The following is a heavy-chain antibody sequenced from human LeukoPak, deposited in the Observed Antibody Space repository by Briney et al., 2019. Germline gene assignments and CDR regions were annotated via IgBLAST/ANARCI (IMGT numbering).Heavy chain of an antibody. CDR1: GGSISSYY. CDR2: IYYSWST. J-gene: IGHJ3*02. Sequence: PSETLSLTCTVSGGSISSYYWSWIRQPPGKGLEWVGYIYYSWSTKHNPSLKSRGTISVDTSKNQFSLKLSSVTAADTAVYYCARDSGYGAFDIWGQGTMVTVSS. D-gene: IGHD6-13*01. CDR3: ARDSGYGAFDI. V-gene: IGHV4-59*01.